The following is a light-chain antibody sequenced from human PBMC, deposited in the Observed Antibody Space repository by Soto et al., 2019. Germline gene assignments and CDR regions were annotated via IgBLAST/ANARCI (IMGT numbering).Light chain of an antibody. Sequence: DVVMTQSPLSLPVTLGQPASISCRSNQSLVHSDGIAYFSWVQQRPGRSPRRXIYKVSNRDSGVPARVSGSGSGTDFALKISRVEAEDVGVYYCMQGTHWPITFGRGTRLEIK. J-gene: IGKJ5*01. CDR2: KVS. CDR1: QSLVHSDGIAY. CDR3: MQGTHWPIT. V-gene: IGKV2-30*02.